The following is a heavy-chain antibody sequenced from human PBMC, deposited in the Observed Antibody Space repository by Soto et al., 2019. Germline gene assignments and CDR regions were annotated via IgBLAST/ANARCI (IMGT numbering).Heavy chain of an antibody. CDR3: ARGVDTILRGYYYYMDV. CDR1: GGSISSYY. V-gene: IGHV4-59*01. CDR2: IYYSGST. J-gene: IGHJ6*03. Sequence: SETLSLTCTVSGGSISSYYWSWIRQPPGKGLEWIGYIYYSGSTNYNPSLKSRVTISVDTSKNQFSLKLSSVTAADTAVYYCARGVDTILRGYYYYMDVWGKGTTVTVSS. D-gene: IGHD5-12*01.